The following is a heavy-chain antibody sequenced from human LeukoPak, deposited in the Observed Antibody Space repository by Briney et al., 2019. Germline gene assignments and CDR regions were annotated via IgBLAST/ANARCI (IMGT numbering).Heavy chain of an antibody. CDR2: VSAYNGNT. CDR1: GYTFTSYG. Sequence: SVKVSCKASGYTFTSYGISWVRQAPGQGLEWMGWVSAYNGNTNYAQKLQGRVTMTTDTSTSTAYMELRSLRSDDTAVYYCARESRFLEWLFPLDYWGQGTLVTVSS. V-gene: IGHV1-18*01. CDR3: ARESRFLEWLFPLDY. J-gene: IGHJ4*02. D-gene: IGHD3-3*01.